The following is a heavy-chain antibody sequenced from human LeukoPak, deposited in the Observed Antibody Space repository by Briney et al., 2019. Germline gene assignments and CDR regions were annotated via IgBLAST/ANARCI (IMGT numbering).Heavy chain of an antibody. J-gene: IGHJ4*02. V-gene: IGHV5-51*01. CDR3: AIGGDSSTSCYRCFNY. CDR1: GYSFTNYW. D-gene: IGHD2-2*01. CDR2: IYPDDSDT. Sequence: RGESLKISCEGSGYSFTNYWIGWVRQVPGKGLEWMGIIYPDDSDTRYSPSFQGQVTISADKSIGTAYLQWSCLKASDTAMYYCAIGGDSSTSCYRCFNYWGQGTLVTVSS.